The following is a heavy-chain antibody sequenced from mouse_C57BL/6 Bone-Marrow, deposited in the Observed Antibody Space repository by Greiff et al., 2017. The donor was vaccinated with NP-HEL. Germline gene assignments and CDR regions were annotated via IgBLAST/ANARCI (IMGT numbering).Heavy chain of an antibody. CDR2: IYPGSGST. J-gene: IGHJ4*01. D-gene: IGHD1-1*01. V-gene: IGHV1-55*01. Sequence: QVQLQQPGAELVKPGASVKMSCKASGYTFTSYWITWVKQRPGQGLEWIGDIYPGSGSTNYNEKFKSKATLTVDTSSSTAYMQLSSLTSEDSAVYYCARPGSSYGNYYAMDYWGQGTSVTVSS. CDR3: ARPGSSYGNYYAMDY. CDR1: GYTFTSYW.